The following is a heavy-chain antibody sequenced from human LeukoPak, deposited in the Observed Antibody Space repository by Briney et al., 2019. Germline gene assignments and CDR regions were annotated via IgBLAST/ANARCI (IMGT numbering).Heavy chain of an antibody. V-gene: IGHV4-38-2*02. CDR2: ISHSGNT. CDR3: SRAREYNHHPNWIDL. J-gene: IGHJ5*02. Sequence: SETLSLTCSVSVDSTTSSYYGGWIRQTPGTGLEWIGTISHSGNTYYNPSLKSRVTISVDTSKNHFSLNLSAVTAADTAVYYCSRAREYNHHPNWIDLWGQGVLVTVSS. CDR1: VDSTTSSYY. D-gene: IGHD6-6*01.